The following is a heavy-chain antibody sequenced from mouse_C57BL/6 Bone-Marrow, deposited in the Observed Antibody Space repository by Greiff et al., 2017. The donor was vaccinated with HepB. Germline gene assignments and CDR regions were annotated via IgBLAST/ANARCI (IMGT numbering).Heavy chain of an antibody. J-gene: IGHJ2*01. V-gene: IGHV1-20*01. D-gene: IGHD2-12*01. CDR1: GYSFTGYF. CDR2: INPYNGDT. Sequence: EVQLQESGPELVKPGDSVKISCKASGYSFTGYFMNWVMQSHGKSLEWIGRINPYNGDTFYNQKFKGKATLTVEKSSSTAHMELRSLTSEYSAGYYCARLRRAIHFDYWGQGTTLTVSS. CDR3: ARLRRAIHFDY.